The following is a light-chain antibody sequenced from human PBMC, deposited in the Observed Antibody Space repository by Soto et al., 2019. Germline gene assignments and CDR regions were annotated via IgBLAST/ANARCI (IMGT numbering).Light chain of an antibody. CDR1: QDISTF. J-gene: IGKJ3*01. Sequence: DLQMTQSPSSLSASVGDRVSITCQASQDISTFLNWYQQKPGQAPKLLIYDASNLETGVPSRFSGTGSGTDFTLTITSLQSEDVAAYYCQQFEDLPLSFGPGTTVDI. V-gene: IGKV1-33*01. CDR3: QQFEDLPLS. CDR2: DAS.